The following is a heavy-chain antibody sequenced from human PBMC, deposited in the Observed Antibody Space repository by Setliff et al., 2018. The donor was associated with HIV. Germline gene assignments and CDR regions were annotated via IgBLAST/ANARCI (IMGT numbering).Heavy chain of an antibody. Sequence: SETLSLTCAVSGYSISSGCYWGWIRQPPGRGLEWIGSMYHTGSTYYSPSLNSRFTISVDTSKNQFSLKLRSVTAAVTAVYYCARQPLYNDYDWRSYYFDYWGQGSLVTVSS. CDR1: GYSISSGCY. CDR2: MYHTGST. J-gene: IGHJ4*02. V-gene: IGHV4-38-2*01. CDR3: ARQPLYNDYDWRSYYFDY. D-gene: IGHD5-12*01.